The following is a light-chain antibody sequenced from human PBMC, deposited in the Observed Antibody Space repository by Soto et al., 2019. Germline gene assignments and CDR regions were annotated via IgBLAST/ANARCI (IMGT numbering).Light chain of an antibody. CDR1: QDIRKY. Sequence: DIQMTQSPSSLSASVGDRVTITCQASQDIRKYLNWYQQKPGKAPKLLIYGASNLETGVPSRFSGSGSGTDFTFTISSLQPEDISTYYCQQYESLITLGGGTKVEIK. CDR2: GAS. V-gene: IGKV1-33*01. CDR3: QQYESLIT. J-gene: IGKJ4*01.